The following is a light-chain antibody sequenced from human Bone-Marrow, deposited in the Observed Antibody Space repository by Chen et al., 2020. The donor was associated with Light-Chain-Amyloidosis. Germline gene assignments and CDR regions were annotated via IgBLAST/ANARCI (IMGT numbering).Light chain of an antibody. V-gene: IGLV2-14*01. Sequence: QSALTQPASVSGSPGQSITISCTGTSSDIGDYNYVSWYQQHPGKASKLMIYDVSNRPSGVSARFSGSKSGVTASLTISGLQAEDEADYFCSSYTSSSTRVFGGGTKLTVL. CDR2: DVS. J-gene: IGLJ3*02. CDR3: SSYTSSSTRV. CDR1: SSDIGDYNY.